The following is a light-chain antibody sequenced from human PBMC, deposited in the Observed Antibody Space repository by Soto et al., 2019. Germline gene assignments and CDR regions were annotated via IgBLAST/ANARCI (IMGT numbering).Light chain of an antibody. CDR1: QSVSRK. J-gene: IGKJ2*01. CDR2: GTT. CDR3: QQYGHWPPYT. Sequence: EIVMTQSLATLSVSPGERVTLSCRASQSVSRKLAWYQQKPGQAPRLLIYGTTTRATGIPARFSGSGSGTEFTLTISSLQSEDFGIYYCQQYGHWPPYTFGQGTTLETK. V-gene: IGKV3-15*01.